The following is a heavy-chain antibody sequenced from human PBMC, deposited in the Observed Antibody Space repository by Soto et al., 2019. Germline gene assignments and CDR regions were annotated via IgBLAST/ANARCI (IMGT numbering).Heavy chain of an antibody. V-gene: IGHV4-59*08. J-gene: IGHJ6*02. CDR3: ARLPDCSGGSCYSPYYYYYGMDV. CDR2: IYYSGST. D-gene: IGHD2-15*01. Sequence: SETLSLTCTVSGGSISSYYWSWIRQPPGKGLEWIGYIYYSGSTNYNPSLKSRVTISVDTSKNQFSLKLSSVTAADTAVYYCARLPDCSGGSCYSPYYYYYGMDVWGQGTTVTVSS. CDR1: GGSISSYY.